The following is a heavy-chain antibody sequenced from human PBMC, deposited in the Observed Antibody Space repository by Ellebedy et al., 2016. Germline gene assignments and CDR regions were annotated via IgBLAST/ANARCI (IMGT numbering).Heavy chain of an antibody. D-gene: IGHD3-22*01. V-gene: IGHV3-30*18. CDR3: AKGDSSGYYYYYGMDV. Sequence: GESLKISCAASGFTFSSYVMHWVRQAPGKGLEWVAVISYDGSNKYYADSVKGRFTISRDNSKNTLYLQMNSLRAEDTAVYYCAKGDSSGYYYYYGMDVWGQGTTVTVSS. CDR2: ISYDGSNK. CDR1: GFTFSSYV. J-gene: IGHJ6*02.